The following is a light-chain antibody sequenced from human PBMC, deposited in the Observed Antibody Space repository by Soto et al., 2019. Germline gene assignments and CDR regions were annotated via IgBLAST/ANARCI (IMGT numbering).Light chain of an antibody. CDR3: SSYTSISTYV. CDR1: SSDVGGYNY. J-gene: IGLJ1*01. V-gene: IGLV2-8*01. CDR2: EVS. Sequence: QSALTQPPSASGSPGQSVTISCAGTSSDVGGYNYVSWYQQYPGKVPKLMIYEVSERPSGVPDRFFGSKSGNTASLTISGLQPEDEADYYCSSYTSISTYVFGTGTKVTVL.